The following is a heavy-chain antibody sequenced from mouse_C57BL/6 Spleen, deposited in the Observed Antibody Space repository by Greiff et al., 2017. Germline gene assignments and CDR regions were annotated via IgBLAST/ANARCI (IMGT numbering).Heavy chain of an antibody. CDR3: ARDTNGSRRPGDY. CDR2: IHYDGSST. V-gene: IGHV5-16*01. CDR1: GFTFSDYY. Sequence: EVHLVESEGGLVQPGSSMKLSCTASGFTFSDYYMAWVRQVPEKGLEWVANIHYDGSSTYYLDSLKSRFIISRDNAKNILYLQLSRLKSEDTATYYCARDTNGSRRPGDYWGQGTTLTVSS. J-gene: IGHJ2*01. D-gene: IGHD1-1*01.